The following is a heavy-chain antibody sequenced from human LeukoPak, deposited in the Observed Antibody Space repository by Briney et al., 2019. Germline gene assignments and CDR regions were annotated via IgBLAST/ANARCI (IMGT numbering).Heavy chain of an antibody. J-gene: IGHJ5*02. CDR3: ARSEDYDFWSGYLYWFDP. V-gene: IGHV4-59*01. CDR2: IYYSGST. CDR1: GGSISSYY. D-gene: IGHD3-3*01. Sequence: SETLSLTCTVSGGSISSYYWRWIRQPPGKGLEWIGYIYYSGSTNYNPSLKSRVTISVDTSKNQFSLKLSSVTAADTAVYYCARSEDYDFWSGYLYWFDPWGQGTLVTVSS.